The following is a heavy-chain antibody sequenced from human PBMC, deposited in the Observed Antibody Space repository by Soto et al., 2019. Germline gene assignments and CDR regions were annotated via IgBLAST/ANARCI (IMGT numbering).Heavy chain of an antibody. CDR1: GYTFTSYG. CDR2: ISPYNGNK. Sequence: ASVKVSCKPSGYTFTSYGITWVRQAPGQGLEWMGWISPYNGNKNYEQKLQGRITMTTDTSTSTAYMELRSLRSDDTAVYYCVRDRIAEAGPFDFWGPGTLVTSPQ. CDR3: VRDRIAEAGPFDF. J-gene: IGHJ4*02. D-gene: IGHD6-13*01. V-gene: IGHV1-18*01.